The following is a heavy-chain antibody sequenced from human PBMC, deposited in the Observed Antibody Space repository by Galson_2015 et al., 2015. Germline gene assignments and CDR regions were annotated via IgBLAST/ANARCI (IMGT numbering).Heavy chain of an antibody. CDR3: ASSSSNPYYYYGMDV. J-gene: IGHJ6*02. V-gene: IGHV1-46*01. Sequence: SVKVSCKASGYTFTSYYMHWVRQAPGQGLEWMGIINPSGGSTSYAQKFQGRVTMTRDTSTSTVYMELSSLRSEDTAVYYCASSSSNPYYYYGMDVWGQGTTVTVSS. D-gene: IGHD6-6*01. CDR1: GYTFTSYY. CDR2: INPSGGST.